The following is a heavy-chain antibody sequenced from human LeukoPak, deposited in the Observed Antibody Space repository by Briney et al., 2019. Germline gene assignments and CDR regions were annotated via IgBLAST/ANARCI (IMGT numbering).Heavy chain of an antibody. CDR3: ARPTPLYDSSGYYECFQH. V-gene: IGHV3-11*01. D-gene: IGHD3-22*01. J-gene: IGHJ1*01. CDR1: GFTFSDYY. Sequence: PGGTLRLSCAASGFTFSDYYRSWIRQAPGKGLEWVSYISSSGSTIYYADSVKGRFTISRDNAKNSLYLQMNSLRAEDTAVYYCARPTPLYDSSGYYECFQHWGQGTLVTVSS. CDR2: ISSSGSTI.